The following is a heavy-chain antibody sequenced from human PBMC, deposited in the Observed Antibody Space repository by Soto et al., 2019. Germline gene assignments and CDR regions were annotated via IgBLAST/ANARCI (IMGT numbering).Heavy chain of an antibody. V-gene: IGHV3-48*02. CDR2: ISRTSSTI. CDR1: GFIFSNYA. J-gene: IGHJ4*02. Sequence: EVHLVESGGGLVQPGGSLRLSCAASGFIFSNYAMNWVRQTPGKGLEWVSYISRTSSTIYYADSVKGRFTISRDNAKNSLYLQMASLRDEDTAIYYCARDTTAAYFDYWGQGTLVTVSS. CDR3: ARDTTAAYFDY. D-gene: IGHD6-13*01.